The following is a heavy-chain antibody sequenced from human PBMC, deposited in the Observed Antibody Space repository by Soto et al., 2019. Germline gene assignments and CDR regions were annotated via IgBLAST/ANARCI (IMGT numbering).Heavy chain of an antibody. CDR1: GFTFSSYG. Sequence: PGGSLRLSCAASGFTFSSYGMHWVRQAPGKGLEWVAVIWYDGSNKYYADSVKGRFTISRDNSKNTLYLQMNSLRAEDTAVYYCARTYYDFWSGYPASMIYYYGMDVWGQGTTVTVSS. CDR2: IWYDGSNK. J-gene: IGHJ6*02. CDR3: ARTYYDFWSGYPASMIYYYGMDV. V-gene: IGHV3-33*01. D-gene: IGHD3-3*01.